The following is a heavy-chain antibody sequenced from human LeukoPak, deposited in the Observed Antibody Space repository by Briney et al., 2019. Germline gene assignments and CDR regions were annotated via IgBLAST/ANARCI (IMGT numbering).Heavy chain of an antibody. V-gene: IGHV3-23*01. CDR2: ISGSGGTT. J-gene: IGHJ4*02. CDR3: AKGYGESHFDS. CDR1: GFTFSSYA. D-gene: IGHD5-18*01. Sequence: GGSLRLSCAASGFTFSSYAMSWVRQAPGKGLEWVSAISGSGGTTNYADSVKGRFTISRDNSNNTLFLQMNNLRGDDTAVYLCAKGYGESHFDSWGQGTLVTVSS.